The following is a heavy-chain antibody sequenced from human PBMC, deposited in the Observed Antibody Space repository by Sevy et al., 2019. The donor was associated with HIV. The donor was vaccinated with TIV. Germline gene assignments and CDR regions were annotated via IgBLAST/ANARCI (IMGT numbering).Heavy chain of an antibody. CDR3: ASHYYDSTGYYYPLDY. D-gene: IGHD3-22*01. J-gene: IGHJ4*02. V-gene: IGHV3-30*04. CDR1: GFTFSSYA. Sequence: GGSLRLSCTASGFTFSSYAMYWDRQAPGKGLEWVAVISYDGNNKDYADSVKGRFTISRDNSKNTLYLQMNSLRAEDTAVYYCASHYYDSTGYYYPLDYWGQGTLVTVSS. CDR2: ISYDGNNK.